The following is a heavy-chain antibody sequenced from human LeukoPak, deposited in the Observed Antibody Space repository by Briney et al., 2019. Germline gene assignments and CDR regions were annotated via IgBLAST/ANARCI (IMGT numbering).Heavy chain of an antibody. J-gene: IGHJ4*02. V-gene: IGHV3-30*04. CDR1: GFTFSSYA. CDR3: AKASGSGSYRPSDY. D-gene: IGHD3-10*01. CDR2: ISYDGSNK. Sequence: GGSLRLSCAASGFTFSSYAMHWVRQAPGKGLEWVAVISYDGSNKDYADSVKGRFTISRDNSKNTLYLQMNSLRAEDTAVYYCAKASGSGSYRPSDYWGQGTLVTVSS.